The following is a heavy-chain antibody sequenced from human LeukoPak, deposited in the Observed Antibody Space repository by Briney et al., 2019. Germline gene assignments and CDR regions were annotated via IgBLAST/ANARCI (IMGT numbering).Heavy chain of an antibody. CDR1: GYTFTNYY. J-gene: IGHJ6*02. Sequence: ASVKVSCKASGYTFTNYYMHWVRQAPGLGLEWMGIINPSGGSTSHTQKFQGRVTLTRDTSTSTVYMELSSLRSEDTAVYYCALAARYYYYTMDVWGQGTTVTVSS. CDR2: INPSGGST. V-gene: IGHV1-46*01. CDR3: ALAARYYYYTMDV. D-gene: IGHD6-6*01.